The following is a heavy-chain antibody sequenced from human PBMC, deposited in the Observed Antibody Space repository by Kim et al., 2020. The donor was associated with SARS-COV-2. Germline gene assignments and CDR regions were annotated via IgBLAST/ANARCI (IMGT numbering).Heavy chain of an antibody. V-gene: IGHV4-34*01. CDR2: INHSGST. CDR3: ARGWEQWLVRGYFDY. D-gene: IGHD6-19*01. CDR1: GGSFSGYY. Sequence: SETLSLTCAVYGGSFSGYYWSWIRQPPGKGLEWIGEINHSGSTNYNPSLKSRVTISVDTSKNQFSLKLSSVTAADTAVYYCARGWEQWLVRGYFDYWGQGTLVTVSP. J-gene: IGHJ4*02.